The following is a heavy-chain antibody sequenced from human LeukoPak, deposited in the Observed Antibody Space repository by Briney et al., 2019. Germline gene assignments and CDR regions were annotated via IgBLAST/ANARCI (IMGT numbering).Heavy chain of an antibody. J-gene: IGHJ5*02. D-gene: IGHD3-10*01. CDR2: INTDSGGT. Sequence: ASVKVSCKASGYSFNTYYMNWARQAPGQGLEWLGWINTDSGGTNYAQKFLGRVTMTRDKANNTAYLELSGLRSDDTAAYYCTRHVVTLVRGVNNRKEDWFDPWGQGTLVSVSS. CDR1: GYSFNTYY. CDR3: TRHVVTLVRGVNNRKEDWFDP. V-gene: IGHV1-2*02.